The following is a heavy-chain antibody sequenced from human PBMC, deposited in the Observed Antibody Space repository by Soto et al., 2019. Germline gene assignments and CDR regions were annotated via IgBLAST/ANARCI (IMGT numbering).Heavy chain of an antibody. CDR2: IKSRSDGGAT. D-gene: IGHD3-3*01. CDR3: TTIDYGVVSGSGDAFDV. CDR1: GFIFSNVW. Sequence: EVQLVESGGDLVKPGGSLRLSCAASGFIFSNVWMNWVRQAPGKGLEWVGRIKSRSDGGATDLAAFVNGRFTISRDDGKDTLYLQMRRLKTEDTAVYYCTTIDYGVVSGSGDAFDVWGQATLVSVSS. J-gene: IGHJ3*01. V-gene: IGHV3-15*01.